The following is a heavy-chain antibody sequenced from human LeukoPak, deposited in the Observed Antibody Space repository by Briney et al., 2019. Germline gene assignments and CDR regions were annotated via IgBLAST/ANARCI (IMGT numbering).Heavy chain of an antibody. CDR3: ARENYYDSSGYQDY. Sequence: GGSLRLSCAASGFTFSSYSMNWVRQAPGKGLEWVSSISSSSSYIYYADSVKGRFTISRDNSKNTLYLQMNSLRAEDTAVYYCARENYYDSSGYQDYWGQGTLVTVSS. D-gene: IGHD3-22*01. V-gene: IGHV3-21*01. CDR2: ISSSSSYI. CDR1: GFTFSSYS. J-gene: IGHJ4*02.